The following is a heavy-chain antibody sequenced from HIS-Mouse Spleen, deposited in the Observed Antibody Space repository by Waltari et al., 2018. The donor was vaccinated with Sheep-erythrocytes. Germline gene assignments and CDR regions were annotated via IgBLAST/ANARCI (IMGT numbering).Heavy chain of an antibody. CDR2: IYYSGST. V-gene: IGHV4-39*01. CDR1: GGSISSSRYY. Sequence: QLQLQESGPGLVKPSEPLSLTCTVSGGSISSSRYYWGWIRQPPGKGLEWIGSIYYSGSTYYNPSIKSRVTISVDTSKNQFSLKLSSVTAADTAVYYCARLYYYDSSGYYFDYWGQGTLVTVSS. J-gene: IGHJ4*02. D-gene: IGHD3-22*01. CDR3: ARLYYYDSSGYYFDY.